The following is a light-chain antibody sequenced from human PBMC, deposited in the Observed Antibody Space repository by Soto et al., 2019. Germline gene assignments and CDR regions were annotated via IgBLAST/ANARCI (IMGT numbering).Light chain of an antibody. Sequence: EIVLTQSPATLSLSPGERATLSCRASQSVSSYLAWYQQKPGQAPRLLIYGASNRATGIPARFSGSGSGTDFTLTISSLEPEDFAVYYCQQRSNWPPGPFGPGTKVDIK. CDR2: GAS. CDR3: QQRSNWPPGP. V-gene: IGKV3-11*01. CDR1: QSVSSY. J-gene: IGKJ3*01.